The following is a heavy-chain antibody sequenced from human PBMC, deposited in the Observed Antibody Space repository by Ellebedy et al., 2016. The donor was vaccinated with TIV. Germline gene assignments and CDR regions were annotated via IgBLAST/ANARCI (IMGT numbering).Heavy chain of an antibody. J-gene: IGHJ6*02. CDR3: ARGIVDTAMQYYYYYYGMDV. D-gene: IGHD5-18*01. CDR2: IYYSGST. Sequence: SETLSLTXTVSGGSISSSSYYWGWIRQPPGNGLEWIGSIYYSGSTYYNPSLKSRVTISVDTSKNQFSLKLSSVTAADTAVYYCARGIVDTAMQYYYYYYGMDVWGQGTTVTVSS. V-gene: IGHV4-39*07. CDR1: GGSISSSSYY.